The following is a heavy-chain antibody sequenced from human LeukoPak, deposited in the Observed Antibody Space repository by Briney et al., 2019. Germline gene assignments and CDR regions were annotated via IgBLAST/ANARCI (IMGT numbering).Heavy chain of an antibody. Sequence: GGSLRLSCAASGFTFSSYAMSWVRQAPGKGLEWVSSISGNGGSTYCAVSVQGRFTISRDNSKNTLYLQMYSLKVEDTAVYYCAKNRWAARIIIDAFDIWGQGTMVTVSS. CDR3: AKNRWAARIIIDAFDI. D-gene: IGHD6-6*01. V-gene: IGHV3-23*01. J-gene: IGHJ3*02. CDR1: GFTFSSYA. CDR2: ISGNGGST.